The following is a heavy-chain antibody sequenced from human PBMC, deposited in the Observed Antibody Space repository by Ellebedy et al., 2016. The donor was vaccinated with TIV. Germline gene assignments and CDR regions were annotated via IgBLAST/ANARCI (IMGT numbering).Heavy chain of an antibody. J-gene: IGHJ5*02. Sequence: PGGSLRLSCAASGFSFRSYWMSWVRQAPGKGLEWVANIYQDGSDQYYVDSVKGRFTISRDNANNSLFLQMNSLRVEDTAVYYCARRGSYGDYAVQVNNWFDRWGQGTLVTV. CDR3: ARRGSYGDYAVQVNNWFDR. CDR2: IYQDGSDQ. CDR1: GFSFRSYW. V-gene: IGHV3-7*01. D-gene: IGHD4-17*01.